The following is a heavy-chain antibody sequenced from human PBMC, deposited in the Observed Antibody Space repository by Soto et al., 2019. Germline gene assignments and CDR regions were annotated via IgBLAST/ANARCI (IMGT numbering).Heavy chain of an antibody. V-gene: IGHV1-69*06. CDR3: VRGGGEMANPPPYLY. Sequence: SVKVSCKAPGDTFDTYAISWVRQAPGQGLEWMGGVIPMFLKPNYAQKFKGRVTITAVKSTNTVYMEMISLMSEATAVYYCVRGGGEMANPPPYLYWGQGTQVTVS. J-gene: IGHJ4*02. D-gene: IGHD3-16*01. CDR2: VIPMFLKP. CDR1: GDTFDTYA.